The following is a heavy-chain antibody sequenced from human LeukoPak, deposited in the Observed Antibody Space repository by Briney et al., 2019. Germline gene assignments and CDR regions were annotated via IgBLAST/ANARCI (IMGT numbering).Heavy chain of an antibody. CDR3: ARSRMSDAFDI. V-gene: IGHV1-2*02. CDR1: GYTFTSYY. Sequence: ASVKVSCKASGYTFTSYYMHWVRQAPGQGLEWMGWINPNIGDRNYAQKFQGRVTMTRDTSISTAYMELSRLRSDDTALYYCARSRMSDAFDIWGQGTMVTVSS. J-gene: IGHJ3*02. D-gene: IGHD2-2*01. CDR2: INPNIGDR.